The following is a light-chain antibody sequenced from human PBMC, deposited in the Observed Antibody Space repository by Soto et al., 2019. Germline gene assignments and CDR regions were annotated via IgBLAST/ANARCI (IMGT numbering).Light chain of an antibody. J-gene: IGKJ3*01. Sequence: DIQMTQSPSSLSASVGDRVTITCRASPGISNYLAWYQQQPGKPPKLLMYAASTLQSGVPSRFSGSGSGTDFTLTISSLLPEDVATYYCQRYNSVPPVTFGPGTKVNL. CDR2: AAS. V-gene: IGKV1-27*01. CDR3: QRYNSVPPVT. CDR1: PGISNY.